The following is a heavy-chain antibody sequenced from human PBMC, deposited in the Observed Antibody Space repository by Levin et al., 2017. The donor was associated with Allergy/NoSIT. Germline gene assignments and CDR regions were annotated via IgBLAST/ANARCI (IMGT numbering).Heavy chain of an antibody. J-gene: IGHJ3*02. CDR3: ARVRIVDTSYDAFNI. CDR1: GFTFSDYY. D-gene: IGHD5-12*01. V-gene: IGHV3-11*05. CDR2: ISSSSSYT. Sequence: GGSLRLSCAASGFTFSDYYMSWIRQAPGKGLEWVSFISSSSSYTNYADSVKGRFTISRDNAKNSLYLQMNSLRAEDTAVYYCARVRIVDTSYDAFNIWGQGTMVTVSS.